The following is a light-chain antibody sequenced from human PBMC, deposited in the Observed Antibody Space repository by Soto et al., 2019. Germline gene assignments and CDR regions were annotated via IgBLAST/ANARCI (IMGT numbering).Light chain of an antibody. J-gene: IGKJ3*01. Sequence: EILMTQSPATLSVSPGERATLSCRASQSLSRNLAWYQQKPGQAPRLLIYGASTRASGIPASFSGSGSGREFTLTISSLQSEDFALYYCQHYNDWPRAFTFGPGTKVDL. V-gene: IGKV3D-15*01. CDR2: GAS. CDR1: QSLSRN. CDR3: QHYNDWPRAFT.